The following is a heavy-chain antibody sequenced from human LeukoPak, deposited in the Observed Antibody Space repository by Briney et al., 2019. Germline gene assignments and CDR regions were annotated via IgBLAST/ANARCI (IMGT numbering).Heavy chain of an antibody. D-gene: IGHD3-10*01. V-gene: IGHV4-4*02. J-gene: IGHJ4*02. CDR3: ARVTLWFGELLRVFDY. CDR2: IYHSGST. Sequence: SETLSLTCAVSGGSVLSSNFWSWVRQSPGKGLEWIGEIYHSGSTKYNPSLESRVTISVDKSKNQFSLKLSSVTAADTAVYYCARVTLWFGELLRVFDYWGQGTLVTVSS. CDR1: GGSVLSSNF.